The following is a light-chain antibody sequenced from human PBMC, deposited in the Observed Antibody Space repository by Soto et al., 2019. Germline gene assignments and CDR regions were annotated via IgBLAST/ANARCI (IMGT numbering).Light chain of an antibody. CDR3: NSNTNSVNEV. J-gene: IGLJ1*01. CDR1: SSDVGGYNS. V-gene: IGLV2-14*01. Sequence: QSALTQPASVSGSPGQSITISCTGTSSDVGGYNSVSWYQLHPGKAPKLMIYDVSNRPSGVSYRFSGSKSGNTASLTISGLQAEDDDDYNCNSNTNSVNEVFGSGTKVTVL. CDR2: DVS.